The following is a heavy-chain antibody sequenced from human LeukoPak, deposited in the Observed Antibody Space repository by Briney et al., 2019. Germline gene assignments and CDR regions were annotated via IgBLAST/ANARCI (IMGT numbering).Heavy chain of an antibody. D-gene: IGHD2-2*01. Sequence: SETLSLTCAVYGGSFSGYYWSWIRQPPGKGLELIGEINHSGSTNYNPSLKSRVTISVDTSKNQFSLKLSSVTAADTAVYYCARSLGTSQNYYYHMDVWGKGTTVTVSS. J-gene: IGHJ6*03. CDR3: ARSLGTSQNYYYHMDV. CDR1: GGSFSGYY. V-gene: IGHV4-34*01. CDR2: INHSGST.